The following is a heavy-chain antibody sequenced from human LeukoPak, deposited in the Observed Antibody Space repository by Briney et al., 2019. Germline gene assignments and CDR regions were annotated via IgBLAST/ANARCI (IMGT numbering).Heavy chain of an antibody. J-gene: IGHJ4*02. Sequence: GGSLRLSCAASGFIFSSAWMTWVRQAPGKGLEWVGHIKNKSYGGTTDYAAPVKGRFIISRDDSKNTLYLQMNRLRTEDTAVYYCARGLCTSTGCYQGPFDFWGQGMLVTVPS. D-gene: IGHD2-2*01. CDR3: ARGLCTSTGCYQGPFDF. CDR1: GFIFSSAW. V-gene: IGHV3-15*01. CDR2: IKNKSYGGTT.